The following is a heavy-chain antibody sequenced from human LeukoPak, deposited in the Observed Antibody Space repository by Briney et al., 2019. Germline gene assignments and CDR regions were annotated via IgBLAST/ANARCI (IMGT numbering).Heavy chain of an antibody. Sequence: ASVKVSCKASGYTFSAYYMHWVRQAPGQGLEWMGWINPNSGGTNYAQKFQGRVTMTTNTSISTAYMDLSSLKSDDTAVYYCARVVVRDANNYKDYWGQGTLVTVSS. CDR1: GYTFSAYY. V-gene: IGHV1-2*02. CDR3: ARVVVRDANNYKDY. J-gene: IGHJ4*02. CDR2: INPNSGGT. D-gene: IGHD5-24*01.